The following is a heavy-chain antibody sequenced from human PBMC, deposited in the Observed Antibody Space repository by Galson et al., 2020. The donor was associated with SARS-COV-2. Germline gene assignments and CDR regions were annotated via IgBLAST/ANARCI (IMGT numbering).Heavy chain of an antibody. D-gene: IGHD3-9*01. J-gene: IGHJ4*02. CDR1: GGPINSSRYY. V-gene: IGHV4-39*01. Sequence: SETLSLTCTVSGGPINSSRYYRDRNRQPPRQGQEWNESIYYSGSTYYNPSLKSRVTISVDTSKNQFSLKLSSVTAADTAVYDCARHYDILTGLDQGFDYWGQGTLVTVSS. CDR2: IYYSGST. CDR3: ARHYDILTGLDQGFDY.